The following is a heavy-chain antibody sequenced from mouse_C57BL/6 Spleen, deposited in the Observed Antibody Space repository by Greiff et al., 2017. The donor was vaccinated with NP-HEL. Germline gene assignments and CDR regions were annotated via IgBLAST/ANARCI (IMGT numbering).Heavy chain of an antibody. D-gene: IGHD1-1*01. Sequence: QVQLQQPGAELVMPGASVKLSCKASGYTFTSYWMHWVKQRPGQGLEWIGEIDPSDSYTNYNQKFKGKSTLTVDKSSSTAYMQLSSLTSEDSAVYYCARRHGSRYFGVWGTGATVTVAS. CDR1: GYTFTSYW. CDR2: IDPSDSYT. V-gene: IGHV1-69*01. CDR3: ARRHGSRYFGV. J-gene: IGHJ1*03.